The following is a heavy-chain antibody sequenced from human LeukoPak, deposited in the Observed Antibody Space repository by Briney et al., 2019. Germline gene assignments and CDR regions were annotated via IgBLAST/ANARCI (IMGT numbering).Heavy chain of an antibody. J-gene: IGHJ3*02. D-gene: IGHD3-22*01. V-gene: IGHV4-59*11. CDR3: ARLLDNDSSGDPDTFDM. CDR1: GVSISGHY. Sequence: PSQTLSLTCTVSGVSISGHYWSWIRQPPGNGLESIGFVYYSGRTRHNPSLHSRVTISADTSKTDLALKLTSVTAADTAVYYCARLLDNDSSGDPDTFDMWGQGIKVTVSS. CDR2: VYYSGRT.